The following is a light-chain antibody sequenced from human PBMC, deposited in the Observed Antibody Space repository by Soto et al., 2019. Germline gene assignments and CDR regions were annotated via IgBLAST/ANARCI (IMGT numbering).Light chain of an antibody. J-gene: IGLJ3*02. Sequence: QSALTQPASVSGSPGQSITISCTGTSSDVGDYNYVSWYQQHPGKAPKLMIYEVSNRPSGVSNRFSVSKSGNTASLTIAGLQAEDEADYYCSSYTRSNTRVFGGGTKLTVL. V-gene: IGLV2-14*01. CDR2: EVS. CDR1: SSDVGDYNY. CDR3: SSYTRSNTRV.